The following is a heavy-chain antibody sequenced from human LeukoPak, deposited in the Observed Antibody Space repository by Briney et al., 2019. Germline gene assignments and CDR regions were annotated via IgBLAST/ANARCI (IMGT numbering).Heavy chain of an antibody. D-gene: IGHD6-13*01. V-gene: IGHV5-51*01. J-gene: IGHJ4*02. CDR2: IYPGDSDT. CDR1: GYSFTNYW. CDR3: GRHMQSSSWYPADY. Sequence: GESLKISWKGSGYSFTNYWIGWVRQMPGKGLEWMGIIYPGDSDTRYSPSFQGQVTISADKSINTAYLQWSSLKASDTAIYYCGRHMQSSSWYPADYWGQGTQVTVSS.